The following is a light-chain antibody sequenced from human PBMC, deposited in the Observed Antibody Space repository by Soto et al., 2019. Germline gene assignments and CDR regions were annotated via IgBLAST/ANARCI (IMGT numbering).Light chain of an antibody. CDR1: SGHSNYA. CDR2: VNSEGSH. J-gene: IGLJ2*01. CDR3: QTWGTGFHVL. V-gene: IGLV4-69*01. Sequence: QPVLTQSPSASASLGASVKLTCTLSSGHSNYAIAWHQQQPGKGPRYLMEVNSEGSHSKGDGIPDRFSGSSSGTERYLTISSLQSEDEADYYCQTWGTGFHVLFGGGTKVTVL.